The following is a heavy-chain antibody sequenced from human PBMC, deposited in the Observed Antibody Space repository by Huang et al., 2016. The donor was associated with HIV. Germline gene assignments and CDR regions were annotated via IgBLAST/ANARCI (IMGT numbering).Heavy chain of an antibody. CDR1: FSNYG. Sequence: FSNYGIHWVRQAPGKGLEWVAFIRFDASNKYYADSGKGRFTISRDNSKKVVYLQMNGLGAEDTALYYCAKAVRLEPVPLDYWGQGTLVSVSS. D-gene: IGHD3-16*01. J-gene: IGHJ4*02. CDR3: AKAVRLEPVPLDY. CDR2: IRFDASNK. V-gene: IGHV3-30*02.